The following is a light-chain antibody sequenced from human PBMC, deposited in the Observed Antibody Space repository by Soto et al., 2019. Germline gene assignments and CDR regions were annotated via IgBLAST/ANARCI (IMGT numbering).Light chain of an antibody. V-gene: IGKV3-20*01. CDR3: QQYGSSPLFT. CDR2: GAS. CDR1: QSVSRNY. J-gene: IGKJ3*01. Sequence: EIVLTQSPGTLSLSPGERATLSCRASQSVSRNYLAWYQQKPGQAPRLLIYGASSRATGIPDRFSGSGSGTNFTLTISRLEPEDFAVYYCQQYGSSPLFTVGPGTKVDIK.